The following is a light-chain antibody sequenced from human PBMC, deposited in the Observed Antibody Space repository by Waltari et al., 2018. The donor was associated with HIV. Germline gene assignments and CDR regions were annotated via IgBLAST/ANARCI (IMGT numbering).Light chain of an antibody. CDR2: EDI. CDR1: RSPTDPYTY. CDR3: NSYTGKRKM. V-gene: IGLV2-8*01. J-gene: IGLJ3*02. Sequence: QSALTQPPSASGSPGQSVTLSCTRVRSPTDPYTYVSWYQQHPDKVPILIIYEDIKRPSGVPDRFSGSKSDDTAALTVSGLQAEDEADYYCNSYTGKRKMFGGGTKLTVL.